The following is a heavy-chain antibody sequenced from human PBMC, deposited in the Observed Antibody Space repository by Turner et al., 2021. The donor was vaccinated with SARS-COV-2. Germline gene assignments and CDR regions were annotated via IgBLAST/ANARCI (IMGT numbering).Heavy chain of an antibody. CDR2: IDYRGTS. Sequence: QLQLQESGPGLVKPSETLSLTCTVSGGSTSSSTYFWGWIRQPPGRGLEWIGSIDYRGTSNYNPSLKSRVAISVDTSKNQFSLKLSSVTAADTAVYYCARTYYDFWSGYYGTPGYFDYWGQGTLVTVSS. V-gene: IGHV4-39*01. CDR3: ARTYYDFWSGYYGTPGYFDY. CDR1: GGSTSSSTYF. D-gene: IGHD3-3*01. J-gene: IGHJ4*02.